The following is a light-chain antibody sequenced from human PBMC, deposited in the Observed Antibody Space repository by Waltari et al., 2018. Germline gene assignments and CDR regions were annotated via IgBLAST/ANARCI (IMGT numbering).Light chain of an antibody. CDR1: QSVRTN. CDR3: QQYYVWPPIT. CDR2: GAS. J-gene: IGKJ4*01. V-gene: IGKV3-15*01. Sequence: VLLTQSPASLSVSPGDTVILSCRATQSVRTNLVWYQQQAGQAPRTLIYGASTRASGGPSRFSGSGSETDFTLIISSLQSEDAAVYFCQQYYVWPPITFGGGTKLEI.